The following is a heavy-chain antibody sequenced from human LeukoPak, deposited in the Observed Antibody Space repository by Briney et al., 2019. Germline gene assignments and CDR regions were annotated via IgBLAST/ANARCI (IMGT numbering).Heavy chain of an antibody. CDR3: AKVSGGGLYYDGMDV. CDR1: GFTFSSYS. D-gene: IGHD1-14*01. J-gene: IGHJ6*02. CDR2: ISGSGGTT. V-gene: IGHV3-23*01. Sequence: GGSLRLSCAASGFTFSSYSMNWVRQAPGKGLEWVSVISGSGGTTYYADSVKGRFTISRDSSKNTLYLQMNSLRAEDTAVYYCAKVSGGGLYYDGMDVWGQGTTVTVSS.